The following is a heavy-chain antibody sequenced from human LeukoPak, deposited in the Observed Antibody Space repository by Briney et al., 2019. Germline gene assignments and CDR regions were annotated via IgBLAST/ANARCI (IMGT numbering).Heavy chain of an antibody. D-gene: IGHD2-2*01. Sequence: ASVKVSCKASGGTFSSYAISWVRQAPGQGLEWMGGIIPIFGTANYAQKFQGRVTITADESTSTAYMELSSLRSEDTAVYYCARGGTSYHYWYFDLWGRGTLVTVSS. CDR2: IIPIFGTA. CDR3: ARGGTSYHYWYFDL. V-gene: IGHV1-69*13. CDR1: GGTFSSYA. J-gene: IGHJ2*01.